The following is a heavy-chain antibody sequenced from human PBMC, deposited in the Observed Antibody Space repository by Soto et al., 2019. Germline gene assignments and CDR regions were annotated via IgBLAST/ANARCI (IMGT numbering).Heavy chain of an antibody. V-gene: IGHV4-38-2*01. J-gene: IGHJ4*02. CDR1: GYSISSGYY. Sequence: SETLSLTCAVPGYSISSGYYWGCIRQPPGKGLEWIGSIYHSGSTYYNPSLKSRVTISVDTSKNQFSLKLSSVTAADTAVYYCARGLLYYYGSGSPSPFDYWGQGTLVTVSS. CDR3: ARGLLYYYGSGSPSPFDY. CDR2: IYHSGST. D-gene: IGHD3-10*01.